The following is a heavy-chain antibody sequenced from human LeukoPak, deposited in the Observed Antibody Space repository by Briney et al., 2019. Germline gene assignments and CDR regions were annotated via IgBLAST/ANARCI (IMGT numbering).Heavy chain of an antibody. V-gene: IGHV3-21*01. CDR3: AKDDILTGFSPYYHYGMDV. D-gene: IGHD3-9*01. J-gene: IGHJ6*02. CDR2: ITSSGFDA. Sequence: KPGGSLRLSCEGSGFTFDNYKMNWVRQAPGKGLEWVSSITSSGFDAYYADSTKGRFTISRNNANNSLYLQMDSLRAEDTAVYYCAKDDILTGFSPYYHYGMDVWGHGTTVTVSS. CDR1: GFTFDNYK.